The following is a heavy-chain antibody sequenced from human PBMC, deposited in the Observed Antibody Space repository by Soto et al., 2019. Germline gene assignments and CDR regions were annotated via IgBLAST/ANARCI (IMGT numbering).Heavy chain of an antibody. J-gene: IGHJ4*02. CDR2: IYHSGST. CDR3: ARVGGAAAGPNYYFDH. CDR1: SGSISSSNW. V-gene: IGHV4-4*02. Sequence: PSETLSLTCAVSSGSISSSNWWSWVRQPPGKGLEWIGEIYHSGSTNYNPSLKSRVTISVDKSKNQFSLKLSSVTAADTAVYYCARVGGAAAGPNYYFDHWGQGTLVTVSS. D-gene: IGHD6-13*01.